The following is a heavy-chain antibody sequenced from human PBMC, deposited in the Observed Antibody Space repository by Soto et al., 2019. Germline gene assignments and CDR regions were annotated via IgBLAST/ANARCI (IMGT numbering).Heavy chain of an antibody. Sequence: ASVKVSCKASGGTFSSYAISWVRQAPGQGLEWMGGIIPIFGTANYAQKFQGRVTITADESTTTAYMELSSLRSEDTAVYYCARDLKRYYDSSGYGYYYYGMDVWGQGTTVTVSS. CDR3: ARDLKRYYDSSGYGYYYYGMDV. D-gene: IGHD3-22*01. CDR2: IIPIFGTA. CDR1: GGTFSSYA. V-gene: IGHV1-69*13. J-gene: IGHJ6*02.